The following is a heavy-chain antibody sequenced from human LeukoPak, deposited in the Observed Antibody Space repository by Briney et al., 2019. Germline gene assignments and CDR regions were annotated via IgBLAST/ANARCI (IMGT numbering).Heavy chain of an antibody. J-gene: IGHJ4*02. Sequence: GGSLRLSCAASGFTFSSHSMNWVRQAPGKGLEWVSSISSSSSCIYYADSVKGRFTISRDNAKNSLYLQMNSLRAEDTAVYYCARGDKNYDFWSGPLWGQGTLVTVSS. CDR2: ISSSSSCI. CDR1: GFTFSSHS. CDR3: ARGDKNYDFWSGPL. V-gene: IGHV3-21*01. D-gene: IGHD3-3*01.